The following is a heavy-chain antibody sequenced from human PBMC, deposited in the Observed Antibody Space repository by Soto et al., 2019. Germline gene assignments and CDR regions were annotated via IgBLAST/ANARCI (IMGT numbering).Heavy chain of an antibody. CDR2: ISGSGGST. Sequence: EVQLLESGGGLVQPGGSLRLSCAASGFTFSSYAMSWVRQAPGKGLEWVSAISGSGGSTYYADSVKGRFTISRDNSKNTLYLQMNSLGAEDTAVYYCAGAGYSYGWCFDYWGQATLVTVSS. J-gene: IGHJ4*02. CDR3: AGAGYSYGWCFDY. CDR1: GFTFSSYA. D-gene: IGHD5-18*01. V-gene: IGHV3-23*01.